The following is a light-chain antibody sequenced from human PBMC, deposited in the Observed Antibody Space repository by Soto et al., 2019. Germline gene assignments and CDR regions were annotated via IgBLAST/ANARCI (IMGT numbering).Light chain of an antibody. CDR2: RVS. Sequence: DIVLTQTPLSSPVALGQPASISCRSTQSLVHSDGNTYLNWLRQKPGQPPRLLIYRVSTRFSGVSDRFSCSGAVTDFTLKISRVEAEDVGVYYCLQASQFPWTFGQGTKV. J-gene: IGKJ1*01. CDR3: LQASQFPWT. CDR1: QSLVHSDGNTY. V-gene: IGKV2-24*01.